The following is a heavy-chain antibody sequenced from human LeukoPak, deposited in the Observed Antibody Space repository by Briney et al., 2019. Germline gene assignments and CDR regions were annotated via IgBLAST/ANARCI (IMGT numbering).Heavy chain of an antibody. J-gene: IGHJ2*01. V-gene: IGHV4-59*08. CDR1: GGPMYTYY. CDR2: IYHSEGT. CDR3: ARVSGRFTWYFDL. Sequence: PSETLSLTCTLSGGPMYTYYWSWLRQPPGKGLEWFGLIYHSEGTYYNPSLKSRVTISVDTSKNQFPLTLSSVTAADTAVYYCARVSGRFTWYFDLWGRGTLVTVSS.